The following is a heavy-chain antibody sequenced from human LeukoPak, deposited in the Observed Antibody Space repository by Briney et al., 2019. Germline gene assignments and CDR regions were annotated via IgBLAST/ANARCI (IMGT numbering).Heavy chain of an antibody. V-gene: IGHV1-2*02. CDR3: ARRLLWFGELSLDY. CDR2: INPNSGGT. Sequence: GASVKVSCKASGYTFTGSYMHWVRQAPGQGLEWMGWINPNSGGTNYAQKFQGRVTMTRDTSISTAYMELSRLRSDDTAVYYCARRLLWFGELSLDYWGQGTLVTVSS. J-gene: IGHJ4*02. D-gene: IGHD3-10*01. CDR1: GYTFTGSY.